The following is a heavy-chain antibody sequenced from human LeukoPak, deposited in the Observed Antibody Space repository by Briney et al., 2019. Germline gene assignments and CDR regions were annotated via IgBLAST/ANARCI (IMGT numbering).Heavy chain of an antibody. CDR1: GGSIWGNN. Sequence: SETLSLTCAVSGGSIWGNNWSWLRQPPGKGLEWMGFIYYTGSTKYNPSLESRATMSVDTSKKQFSVNLISLTAADTAVYFCARHLVSKNYFEDWGQGILVSVSS. CDR3: ARHLVSKNYFED. D-gene: IGHD3-9*01. V-gene: IGHV4-59*08. CDR2: IYYTGST. J-gene: IGHJ4*02.